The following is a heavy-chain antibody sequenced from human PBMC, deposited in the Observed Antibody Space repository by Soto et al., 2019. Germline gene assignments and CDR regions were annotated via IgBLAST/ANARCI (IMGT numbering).Heavy chain of an antibody. CDR3: ARAVSSTWYHGLDY. J-gene: IGHJ4*02. V-gene: IGHV3-30*03. Sequence: GGSLRLSCAASGLTFSSFGIHWVRQAPGRGLEWVAVISYDGTNKYYADSVKGRFTISRDNSENTLSLQMNSLRAEDTAVYYCARAVSSTWYHGLDYWGQGTLVTVSS. CDR1: GLTFSSFG. D-gene: IGHD6-13*01. CDR2: ISYDGTNK.